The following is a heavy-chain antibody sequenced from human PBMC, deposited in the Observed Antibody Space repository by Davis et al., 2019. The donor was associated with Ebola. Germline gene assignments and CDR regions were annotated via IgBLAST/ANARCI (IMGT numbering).Heavy chain of an antibody. J-gene: IGHJ6*03. D-gene: IGHD3-3*01. V-gene: IGHV1-18*01. Sequence: ASVKVSCKASGYTFTNYAISWVRQAPGQGLEWMGWIKTYNGNTNYGQKFQGRVTMTRDTSTSTVYMELSSLRSEDTAVYYCARVRGVVMFYMDVWGKGTTVTVSS. CDR3: ARVRGVVMFYMDV. CDR2: IKTYNGNT. CDR1: GYTFTNYA.